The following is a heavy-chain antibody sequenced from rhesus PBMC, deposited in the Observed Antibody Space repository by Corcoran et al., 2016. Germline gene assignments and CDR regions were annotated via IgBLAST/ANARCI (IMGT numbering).Heavy chain of an antibody. CDR1: GGSISDSYR. CDR2: ITYTGTT. J-gene: IGHJ4*01. CDR3: VKHSVSVYGSFDY. V-gene: IGHV4-122*02. Sequence: QVQLQESGPGVVKPSETLYLTCAVSGGSISDSYRWSWIRQPPGKGLEWIGYITYTGTTNYNPSLNSRGTFSRDTSKNQCALKLSSVTAADSAVYYCVKHSVSVYGSFDYWGQGVLVTVPS. D-gene: IGHD3-22*01.